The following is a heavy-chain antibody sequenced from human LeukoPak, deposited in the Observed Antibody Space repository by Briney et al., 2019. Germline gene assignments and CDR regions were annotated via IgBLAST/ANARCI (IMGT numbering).Heavy chain of an antibody. J-gene: IGHJ4*02. CDR1: GFTFSSNS. CDR2: ISGSGDST. CDR3: TKWSGFGDD. D-gene: IGHD3-10*01. V-gene: IGHV3-23*01. Sequence: PGGSLRLSCAGSGFTFSSNSMTWVRQTPGKGLEWVSGISGSGDSTFYADSVKGRFTISRDNSRNTVYLQMSSLRPEDTAVYYCTKWSGFGDDWGQGTLVTVSS.